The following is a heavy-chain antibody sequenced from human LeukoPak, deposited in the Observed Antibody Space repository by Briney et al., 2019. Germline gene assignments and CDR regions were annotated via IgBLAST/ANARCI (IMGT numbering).Heavy chain of an antibody. CDR1: GASVRNDY. CDR3: TRTNAEGNQDY. Sequence: SETLSLTCTVSGASVRNDYWSWIRQPPGKGLEWIAYINSRDYTRYNPSLKGRVTMSLDTSKNQFSLKVTSVTAADTALYYCTRTNAEGNQDYWGQGTLVTVSS. J-gene: IGHJ4*02. V-gene: IGHV4-59*02. CDR2: INSRDYT. D-gene: IGHD2/OR15-2a*01.